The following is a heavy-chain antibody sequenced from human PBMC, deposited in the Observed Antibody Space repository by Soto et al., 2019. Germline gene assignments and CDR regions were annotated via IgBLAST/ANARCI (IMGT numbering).Heavy chain of an antibody. J-gene: IGHJ6*02. CDR2: IIPIFGTA. V-gene: IGHV1-69*13. CDR1: GGTFSSYA. CDR3: ASKALTGTRYYYGIDV. Sequence: GASVKVSCKASGGTFSSYAISWVRQAPGQGLEWMGGIIPIFGTANYAQKFQGRVTITADESTSTAYMELSSLRSEDTAVYYCASKALTGTRYYYGIDVWGQGTTVTVSS. D-gene: IGHD1-7*01.